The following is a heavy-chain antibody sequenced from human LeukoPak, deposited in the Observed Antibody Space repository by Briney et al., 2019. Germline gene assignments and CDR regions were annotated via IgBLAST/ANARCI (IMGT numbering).Heavy chain of an antibody. J-gene: IGHJ4*02. CDR2: INPNSGGT. CDR3: ARWIAVAAHFDY. CDR1: GYTFTGYY. D-gene: IGHD6-19*01. V-gene: IGHV1-2*02. Sequence: ASVKVSCKASGYTFTGYYMHWVRQAPEQGLEWMGWINPNSGGTNYAQKFQGRVTMTRDTSISTAYMELSRLRSDDTAVYYCARWIAVAAHFDYWGQGTLVTVSS.